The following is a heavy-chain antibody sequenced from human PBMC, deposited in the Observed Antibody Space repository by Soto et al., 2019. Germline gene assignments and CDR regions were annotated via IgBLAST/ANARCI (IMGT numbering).Heavy chain of an antibody. D-gene: IGHD3-3*01. CDR1: GFTFSSYA. V-gene: IGHV3-23*01. J-gene: IGHJ5*02. CDR3: AKDHRDYDFWSGYLNWFDP. CDR2: ISGRGGST. Sequence: GGSLRLSCAASGFTFSSYAMIWVRQAPGKGLEWVSAISGRGGSTYYADSVKGRFTISRDNSKNTLYLQMNSLRAEDTAVYYCAKDHRDYDFWSGYLNWFDPWGQGTLVTVSS.